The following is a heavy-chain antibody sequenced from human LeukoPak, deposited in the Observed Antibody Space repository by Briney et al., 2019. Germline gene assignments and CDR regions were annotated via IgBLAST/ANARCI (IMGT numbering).Heavy chain of an antibody. CDR1: GFTFSSYG. J-gene: IGHJ5*02. CDR2: IWNDGSNK. D-gene: IGHD6-19*01. CDR3: ARDRVAVAPPGWFDP. Sequence: GGSLRLSCAASGFTFSSYGMHWVRQAPGKGLEWVAVIWNDGSNKYYADSVKGRFTISRDNSKNTLYLQMNSLRAEDTAVYYCARDRVAVAPPGWFDPWGQGTLVTVSS. V-gene: IGHV3-33*01.